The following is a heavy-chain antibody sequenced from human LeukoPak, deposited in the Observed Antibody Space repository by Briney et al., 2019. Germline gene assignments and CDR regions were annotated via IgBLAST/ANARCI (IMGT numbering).Heavy chain of an antibody. CDR2: ISAYNGNT. J-gene: IGHJ4*02. CDR1: GYTFTSYG. V-gene: IGHV1-18*01. D-gene: IGHD3-9*01. CDR3: ARGDYDISTGPYYFDY. Sequence: VSVKVSCKASGYTFTSYGISWVRQAPGQGLEWMGWISAYNGNTNYAQKLQGRVTMTTDTSTSTAYMELRSLRSDDTAVYYCARGDYDISTGPYYFDYWGQGTLVTVSS.